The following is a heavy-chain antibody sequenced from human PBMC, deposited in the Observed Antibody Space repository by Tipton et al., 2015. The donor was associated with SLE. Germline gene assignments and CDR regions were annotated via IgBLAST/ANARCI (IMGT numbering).Heavy chain of an antibody. CDR1: RGSFSGYF. D-gene: IGHD5-18*01. CDR3: ARKDTTMVWGDYYYGMDV. CDR2: INHSGST. J-gene: IGHJ6*02. V-gene: IGHV4-34*01. Sequence: TLSLTCAVYRGSFSGYFWSWIRQPPGKGLEWIGEINHSGSTNYNPSLKSRVSISVDTSKNQFSLKLSSVTAADTAVYYCARKDTTMVWGDYYYGMDVWGQGTTVTVSS.